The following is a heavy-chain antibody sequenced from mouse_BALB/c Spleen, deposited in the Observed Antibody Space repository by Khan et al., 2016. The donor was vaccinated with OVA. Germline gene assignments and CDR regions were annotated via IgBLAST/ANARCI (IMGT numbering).Heavy chain of an antibody. V-gene: IGHV1S136*01. CDR3: AREASSRDFSFAY. CDR1: GYTFTNYV. J-gene: IGHJ3*01. D-gene: IGHD6-1*01. CDR2: IIPHNDGT. Sequence: VQLQQSGPELVKPGASVKMSCKASGYTFTNYVTHWVKQKPGQGLEWIGYIIPHNDGTRFHENFKGKATLTSDKSSSTAYMELSSLTSEDSAVYYCAREASSRDFSFAYWGQGTLVTVSA.